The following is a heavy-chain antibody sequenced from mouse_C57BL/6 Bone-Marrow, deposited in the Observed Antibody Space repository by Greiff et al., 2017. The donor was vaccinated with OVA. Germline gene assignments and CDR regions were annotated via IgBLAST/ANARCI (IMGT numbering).Heavy chain of an antibody. D-gene: IGHD2-4*01. CDR3: ARSGSTMITTGYYYAMDY. CDR2: IRNKANGYTT. J-gene: IGHJ4*01. V-gene: IGHV7-3*01. CDR1: GFTFTDYY. Sequence: EVHLVESGGGLVQPGGSLSLSCAASGFTFTDYYMSWVRQPPGKALEWLGFIRNKANGYTTEYSASVKGRFTISRDNSQSILYLQMNALRAEDSATYYCARSGSTMITTGYYYAMDYWGQGTSVTVSS.